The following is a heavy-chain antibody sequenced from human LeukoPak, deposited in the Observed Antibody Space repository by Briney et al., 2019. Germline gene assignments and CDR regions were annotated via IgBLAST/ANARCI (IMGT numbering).Heavy chain of an antibody. CDR3: AKGASALWFGEFLY. V-gene: IGHV3-30*18. Sequence: GGSLRLSCAASGFTFSSYGMHWVRQAPGKGLEWVAVISYDGSNKYYADSVKGRFTISGDNSKNTLYLQMNSLRAEDTAVYYCAKGASALWFGEFLYWGQGTLVTVSS. CDR2: ISYDGSNK. D-gene: IGHD3-10*01. J-gene: IGHJ4*02. CDR1: GFTFSSYG.